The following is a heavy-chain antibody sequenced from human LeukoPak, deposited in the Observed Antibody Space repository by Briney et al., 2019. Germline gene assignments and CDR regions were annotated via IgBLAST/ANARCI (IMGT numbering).Heavy chain of an antibody. D-gene: IGHD3-10*01. CDR2: INHSGST. CDR1: GGSFSGYY. CDR3: ARGRGRRFGELLSHWFDP. V-gene: IGHV4-34*01. J-gene: IGHJ5*02. Sequence: SETLSLTCAVYGGSFSGYYGSWLRQPPGKGLEWIGEINHSGSTNYNPSLKSRVTILVDTSKNQFSLKLSSVTAADTAVYYCARGRGRRFGELLSHWFDPWGQGTLVTVSS.